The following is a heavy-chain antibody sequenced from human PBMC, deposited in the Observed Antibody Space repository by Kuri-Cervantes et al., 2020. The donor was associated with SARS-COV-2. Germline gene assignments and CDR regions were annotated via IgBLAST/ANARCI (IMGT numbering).Heavy chain of an antibody. Sequence: GGSLRLSCTVSGGSISSSSYYWGWIRQAPGKGLEWVAVISYDGSNKYYADSVKGRFTISRDNSKNTLYLQMNSLRAEDTALYYCARDRSQSSENAFDIWGQGTMVTVSS. CDR2: ISYDGSNK. CDR3: ARDRSQSSENAFDI. D-gene: IGHD6-25*01. J-gene: IGHJ3*02. V-gene: IGHV3-30-3*01. CDR1: GGSISSSS.